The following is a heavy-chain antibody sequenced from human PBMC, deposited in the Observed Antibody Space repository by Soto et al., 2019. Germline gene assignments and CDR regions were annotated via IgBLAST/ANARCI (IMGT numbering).Heavy chain of an antibody. D-gene: IGHD2-15*01. CDR3: AKDRSVVYYYYYYMDV. CDR2: ISYDGSNK. J-gene: IGHJ6*03. Sequence: GGSLRLSCAASGFTFSSYGMHWVRQAPGKGLEWVAVISYDGSNKYYADSVKGRFTISRDNSKNTLYLQMNSLRAEDTAVYYCAKDRSVVYYYYYYMDVWGKGTTVTVSS. V-gene: IGHV3-30*18. CDR1: GFTFSSYG.